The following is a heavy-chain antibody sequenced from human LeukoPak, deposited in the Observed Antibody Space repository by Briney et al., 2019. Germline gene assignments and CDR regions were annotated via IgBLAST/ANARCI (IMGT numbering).Heavy chain of an antibody. Sequence: GGSLRLSCAASGFIFSNDAMHWVRQAPGKGLEWVAVISYDGSNKYYADSVKGRFTISRDNSKNTLYLQMNSLRAEDTAVYYCARDVASVLLWFGPFDYWGQGTLVTVSS. D-gene: IGHD3-10*01. CDR1: GFIFSNDA. V-gene: IGHV3-30*19. CDR2: ISYDGSNK. CDR3: ARDVASVLLWFGPFDY. J-gene: IGHJ4*02.